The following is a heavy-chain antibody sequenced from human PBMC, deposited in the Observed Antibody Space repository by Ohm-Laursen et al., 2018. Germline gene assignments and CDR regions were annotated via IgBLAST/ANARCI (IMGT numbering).Heavy chain of an antibody. Sequence: SLRLSCAASGFTFSSYDMHWVRQAPGKGLEWVAVIWYDGSNKYYADSVKGRFTISRDNSKNTLYLQMNSLRVEDTAVYYCARPKQWLGYFDLWGRGTLVTVSS. D-gene: IGHD6-19*01. V-gene: IGHV3-33*08. CDR3: ARPKQWLGYFDL. J-gene: IGHJ2*01. CDR1: GFTFSSYD. CDR2: IWYDGSNK.